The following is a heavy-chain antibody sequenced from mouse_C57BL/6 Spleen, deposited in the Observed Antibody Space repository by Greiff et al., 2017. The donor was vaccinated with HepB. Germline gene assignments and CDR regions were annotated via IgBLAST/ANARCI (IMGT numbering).Heavy chain of an antibody. CDR1: GFTFSDFY. CDR2: SRNKANDYTT. CDR3: ARDAWSYGSHWYFDV. J-gene: IGHJ1*03. Sequence: EVKLVDSGGGLVQSGRSLRLSCATSGFTFSDFYMEWVRQAPGKGLEWIAASRNKANDYTTEYSASVKGRFIVSRDTSQSILYLQMNALRAEDTAIYYCARDAWSYGSHWYFDVWGTGTTVTVSS. V-gene: IGHV7-1*01. D-gene: IGHD1-2*01.